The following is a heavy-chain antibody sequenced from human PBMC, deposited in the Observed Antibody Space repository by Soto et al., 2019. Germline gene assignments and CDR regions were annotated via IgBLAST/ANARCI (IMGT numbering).Heavy chain of an antibody. CDR1: GFSLSSYG. D-gene: IGHD6-13*01. Sequence: GGSLRLSCAASGFSLSSYGMHWVRQAPGKGLEWVAVIGFDGNNDYYADSVKGRFTVSRDNSRNTLFLQMNSLRVEDTAVYYCATEIGYSSTWPSYWGQGTLVTVSS. CDR2: IGFDGNND. J-gene: IGHJ4*02. CDR3: ATEIGYSSTWPSY. V-gene: IGHV3-33*01.